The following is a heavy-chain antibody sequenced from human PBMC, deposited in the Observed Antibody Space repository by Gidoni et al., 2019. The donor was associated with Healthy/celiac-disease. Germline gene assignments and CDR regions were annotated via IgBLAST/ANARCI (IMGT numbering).Heavy chain of an antibody. CDR1: GFTFSSYA. D-gene: IGHD1-26*01. J-gene: IGHJ6*02. V-gene: IGHV3-23*01. Sequence: EVQLLESGGGLVQPGGSLRLSCAASGFTFSSYAMSWVRQAPGKGLEWVSAISGSGGSTYYADSVKGRFTISRDNPKNTLYLQMNSLRAEDTAVYYCAKDLDSVVLRPMGATTDLYYYYYGMDVWGQGTTVTVSS. CDR3: AKDLDSVVLRPMGATTDLYYYYYGMDV. CDR2: ISGSGGST.